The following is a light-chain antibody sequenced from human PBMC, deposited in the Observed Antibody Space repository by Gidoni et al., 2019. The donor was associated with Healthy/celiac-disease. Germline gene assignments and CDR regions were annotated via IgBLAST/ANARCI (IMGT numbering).Light chain of an antibody. CDR2: DVS. CDR3: SSYTSSSTSVV. Sequence: QSALTQPASVSGSPGQSITISCTGTSSDVGGYNYFSWYQQHPGQAPKLMIYDVSNRPSGVSNRFSGSKSGNTASLTISGLQAEDEADYYCSSYTSSSTSVVFGGGTKLTVL. J-gene: IGLJ2*01. V-gene: IGLV2-14*01. CDR1: SSDVGGYNY.